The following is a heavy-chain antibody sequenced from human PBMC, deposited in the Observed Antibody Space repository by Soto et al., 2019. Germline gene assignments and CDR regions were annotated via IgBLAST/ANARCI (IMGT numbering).Heavy chain of an antibody. CDR2: IFSNDEK. J-gene: IGHJ6*02. D-gene: IGHD3-10*01. CDR1: GFSLSNARMG. V-gene: IGHV2-26*01. Sequence: QVTLKESGPVLMKPTETLTLTCTVSGFSLSNARMGVSWIRQPPGKALEWLAHIFSNDEKSYSTSLKSRLTIPKNTPKSQVVLTRTNWDPVETPTFFCAGGGGWGWFGEGGMDVWGQGTTVTVSS. CDR3: AGGGGWGWFGEGGMDV.